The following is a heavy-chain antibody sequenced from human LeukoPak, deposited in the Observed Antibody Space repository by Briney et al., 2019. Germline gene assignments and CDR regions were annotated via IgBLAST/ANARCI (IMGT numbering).Heavy chain of an antibody. J-gene: IGHJ1*01. Sequence: SVKVSCKASGGTFSSYAISWARQAPGQGLEWMGRIIPILGIANYAQKFQGRVTITADKSTSTAYMELSSLRSEDTAVYYCARAPYYYDSSGYLEGFQHWGQGTLVTVSS. CDR2: IIPILGIA. V-gene: IGHV1-69*04. CDR3: ARAPYYYDSSGYLEGFQH. CDR1: GGTFSSYA. D-gene: IGHD3-22*01.